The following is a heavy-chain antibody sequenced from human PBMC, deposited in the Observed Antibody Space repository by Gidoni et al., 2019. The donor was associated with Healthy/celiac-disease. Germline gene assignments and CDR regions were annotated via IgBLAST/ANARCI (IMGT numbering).Heavy chain of an antibody. CDR2: IIPILGIA. Sequence: QVQLVQSGAEVKKPGSSVKVSCKASGGTSSTYAISWVRQAPGQGLEWMGRIIPILGIANYAQKFQGRVTITADKSTSTAYMELSSLRSEDTAVYYCASENYSSGDHDAFDIWGQGTMVTVSS. D-gene: IGHD6-19*01. CDR1: GGTSSTYA. J-gene: IGHJ3*02. V-gene: IGHV1-69*04. CDR3: ASENYSSGDHDAFDI.